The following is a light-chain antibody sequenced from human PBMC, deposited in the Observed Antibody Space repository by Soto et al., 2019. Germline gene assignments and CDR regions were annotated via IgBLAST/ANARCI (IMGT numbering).Light chain of an antibody. CDR2: GAS. J-gene: IGKJ1*01. CDR3: HQYGSSPRT. Sequence: EIVLTQSPGTLSLSPGERATLSCRASQTISSSFLAWYQQKPGQAPRLLIYGASRRATGIPDRFSGSGSGTDVTLTIDSLEPEDFAVYYCHQYGSSPRTFGQGTKVEIK. V-gene: IGKV3-20*01. CDR1: QTISSSF.